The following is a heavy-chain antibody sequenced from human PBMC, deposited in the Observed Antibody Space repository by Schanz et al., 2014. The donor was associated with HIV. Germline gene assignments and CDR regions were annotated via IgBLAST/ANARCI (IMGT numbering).Heavy chain of an antibody. CDR1: GFSFNSYG. Sequence: QVQLVESGGGVVQPGRSLRLSCAASGFSFNSYGMHWVRQAPGKGLEWVAVIWYDGTTKYYGDSVKGRFTMSRDNSKNTLYLQVKSLRAEDTAVYFCAKDRNYYDDKYLGKGNYYYYYGMDVWGQGTTVTVSS. D-gene: IGHD3-22*01. J-gene: IGHJ6*02. CDR3: AKDRNYYDDKYLGKGNYYYYYGMDV. V-gene: IGHV3-33*06. CDR2: IWYDGTTK.